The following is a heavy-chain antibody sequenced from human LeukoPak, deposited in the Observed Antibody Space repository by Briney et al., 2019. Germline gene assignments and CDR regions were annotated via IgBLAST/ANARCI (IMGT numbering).Heavy chain of an antibody. V-gene: IGHV3-23*01. CDR1: GFAFNKYV. Sequence: GGSLRLSCAASGFAFNKYVISWVRQAPGKGLQWVSSISGSGGSTYYTDSVKGRFSIARDNSKNTLYLQMNSLRAGDTALYYCAKDSTISGSYYGMGVWGQGTTVTVSS. D-gene: IGHD5-12*01. CDR3: AKDSTISGSYYGMGV. CDR2: ISGSGGST. J-gene: IGHJ6*02.